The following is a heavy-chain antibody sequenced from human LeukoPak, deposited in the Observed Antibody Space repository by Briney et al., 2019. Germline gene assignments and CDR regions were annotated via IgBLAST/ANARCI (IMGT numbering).Heavy chain of an antibody. CDR2: ISDDGSTT. Sequence: PGGSLRLSCAASGFTFSRFPMHSVRQAAGKGLEWVAAISDDGSTTYDADSVKGRFTISRDKSRNTLYVQMKSLRPEDTALYYCARGRSTEYWGQGTLVTVSS. CDR3: ARGRSTEY. J-gene: IGHJ4*02. V-gene: IGHV3-30*04. CDR1: GFTFSRFP.